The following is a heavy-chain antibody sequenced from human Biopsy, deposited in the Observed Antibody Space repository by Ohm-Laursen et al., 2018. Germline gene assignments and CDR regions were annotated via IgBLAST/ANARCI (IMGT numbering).Heavy chain of an antibody. D-gene: IGHD3-16*01. CDR1: GGSIDTQS. V-gene: IGHV4-4*07. CDR2: VDIRGHA. CDR3: ARVKGEWPEYEFDK. Sequence: GTLSLTCAVSGGSIDTQSWIRQPAGKGLEWIGRVDIRGHADYSSSLRSRVTMSADASKNQFSLKLTSVIAADTAVYFCARVKGEWPEYEFDKWGQGILVTVSS. J-gene: IGHJ4*02.